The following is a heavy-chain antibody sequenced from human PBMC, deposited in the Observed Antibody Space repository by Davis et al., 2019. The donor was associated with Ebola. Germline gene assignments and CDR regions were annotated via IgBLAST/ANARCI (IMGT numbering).Heavy chain of an antibody. D-gene: IGHD3-22*01. CDR1: GYTFTSYY. J-gene: IGHJ3*02. V-gene: IGHV1-46*01. Sequence: ASVKVSCKASGYTFTSYYMHWVRQAPGQGLEWMGIINPSGGSTSYAQKFQGRVTMTRDTSTSTVYMELSSLRSEDTAVYYCASPDYYDSSGYSDAFDIWGQGTMVTVSS. CDR2: INPSGGST. CDR3: ASPDYYDSSGYSDAFDI.